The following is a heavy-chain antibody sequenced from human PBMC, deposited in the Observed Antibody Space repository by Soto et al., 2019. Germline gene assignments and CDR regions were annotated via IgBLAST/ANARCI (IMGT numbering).Heavy chain of an antibody. D-gene: IGHD2-21*02. Sequence: QITLKESGPTLVKPTQTLTLTCTFSGFSLSNGGVGVGWIRQHPGKALEWLELIYWDDDKRYSPALKSRLTVTKGASKHQLVLTIPNMDPGDTATYYFALSRCGGDCLRSYSSHYYFGMDVWGQETTVTVS. J-gene: IGHJ6*02. CDR3: ALSRCGGDCLRSYSSHYYFGMDV. CDR1: GFSLSNGGVG. CDR2: IYWDDDK. V-gene: IGHV2-5*02.